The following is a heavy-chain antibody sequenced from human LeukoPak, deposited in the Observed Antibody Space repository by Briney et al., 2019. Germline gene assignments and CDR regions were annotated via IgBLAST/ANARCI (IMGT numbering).Heavy chain of an antibody. D-gene: IGHD6-19*01. Sequence: SETLSLTCTVSGGSIRSYYWSWIRQPPGKGLEWIGYIYYSGSTNYNPSLKSRVTISVDTSKNQFSLKLSSVSAADTAVYYCASGLGIYGMDVWGQGTTVTVSS. CDR2: IYYSGST. J-gene: IGHJ6*02. CDR3: ASGLGIYGMDV. V-gene: IGHV4-59*01. CDR1: GGSIRSYY.